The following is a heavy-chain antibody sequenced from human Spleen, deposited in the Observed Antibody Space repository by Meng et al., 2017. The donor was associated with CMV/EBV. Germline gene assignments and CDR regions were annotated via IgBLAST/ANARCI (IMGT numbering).Heavy chain of an antibody. J-gene: IGHJ5*02. V-gene: IGHV4-30-4*08. CDR1: GGSISSGDYY. CDR2: IYYSGST. D-gene: IGHD3-10*01. Sequence: SGGSISSGDYYWSWLRQPPGKGLEWIGYIYYSGSTYYNPSLKSRVTISVDTSKNQFSLKLSSVTAADTAVYYCARVLYYGSGSYTPWGQGTLVTVSS. CDR3: ARVLYYGSGSYTP.